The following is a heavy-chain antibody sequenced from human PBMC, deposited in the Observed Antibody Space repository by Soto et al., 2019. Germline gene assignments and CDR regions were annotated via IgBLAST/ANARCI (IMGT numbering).Heavy chain of an antibody. CDR1: GYTLTELS. Sequence: ASVKVSCKVSGYTLTELSMHWVRQAPGKGLEWMGGFDPEDGETIYAQKFQGRVTTTEDTSTDTAYMELSSLRSEDTAVYYCATPWYSSSWYAFDIWGQGTMVTVSS. J-gene: IGHJ3*02. V-gene: IGHV1-24*01. D-gene: IGHD6-13*01. CDR3: ATPWYSSSWYAFDI. CDR2: FDPEDGET.